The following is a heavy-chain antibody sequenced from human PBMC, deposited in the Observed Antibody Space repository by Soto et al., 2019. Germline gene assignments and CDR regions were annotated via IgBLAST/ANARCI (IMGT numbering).Heavy chain of an antibody. D-gene: IGHD6-19*01. CDR3: ARERSGWGAFDI. CDR2: MNPNSGNT. Sequence: ASVKVSCKASGYTFTSYDINWVRQATGQGLEWMGWMNPNSGNTAYAQKFQGRVTMTRNTSISTAYMELSSLRSEDTAVYYCARERSGWGAFDIWGQGTMVTVSS. V-gene: IGHV1-8*01. CDR1: GYTFTSYD. J-gene: IGHJ3*02.